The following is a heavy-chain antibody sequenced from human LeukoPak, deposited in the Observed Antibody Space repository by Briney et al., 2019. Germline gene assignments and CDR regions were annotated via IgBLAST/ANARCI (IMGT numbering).Heavy chain of an antibody. CDR1: GGTFSSYA. Sequence: GSSVKVSCKASGGTFSSYAISWVRQAPGQGLEWMGGIIPIFGTANYAQKFQGRVTITADESTSTAYMELSSLRSEDTAVYYCARPDRALKDYYGSGSPRRYYYYYGMDVWGQGTTVTVSS. V-gene: IGHV1-69*01. CDR3: ARPDRALKDYYGSGSPRRYYYYYGMDV. D-gene: IGHD3-10*01. J-gene: IGHJ6*02. CDR2: IIPIFGTA.